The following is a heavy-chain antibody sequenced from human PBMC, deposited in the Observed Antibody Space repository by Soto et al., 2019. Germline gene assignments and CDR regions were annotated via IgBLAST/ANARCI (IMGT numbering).Heavy chain of an antibody. V-gene: IGHV1-58*02. D-gene: IGHD1-26*01. CDR1: GFTFTSSA. J-gene: IGHJ5*02. CDR3: ARVGVGGELLLQRFDP. CDR2: IVVGSGNT. Sequence: SVKVSCKASGFTFTSSAMQWVRQARGQRLEWIGWIVVGSGNTNYAQKFQERVTITRDMSTSTAYMELSSLRSEDTAVYYCARVGVGGELLLQRFDPWGQGTLVTSPQ.